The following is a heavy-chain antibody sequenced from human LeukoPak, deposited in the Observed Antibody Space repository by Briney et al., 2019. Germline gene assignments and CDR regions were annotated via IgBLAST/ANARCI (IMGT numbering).Heavy chain of an antibody. V-gene: IGHV1-69*05. CDR2: IIPIFGTA. J-gene: IGHJ5*02. CDR1: GATFSTYA. D-gene: IGHD6-13*01. CDR3: ARDGGSSWTITGGDWFDP. Sequence: GSSVKVSCKAAGATFSTYAISWVRRAPGQGVEWRGGIIPIFGTANYAQKFQGRVTITTDESTSTAYMELSSLRSEDTAVYYCARDGGSSWTITGGDWFDPWGQGTLVTVSS.